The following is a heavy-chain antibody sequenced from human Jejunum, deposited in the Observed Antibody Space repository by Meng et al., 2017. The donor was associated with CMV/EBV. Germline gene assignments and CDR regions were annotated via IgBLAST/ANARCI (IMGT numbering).Heavy chain of an antibody. J-gene: IGHJ4*02. CDR3: ATARRGCSSASCWLEN. CDR2: ILYDGSA. V-gene: IGHV4/OR15-8*01. D-gene: IGHD2-2*01. CDR1: VSLMSNDG. Sequence: VSLMSNDGWSWFRPPPGKGLEWIGEILYDGSANYSPSLKSRLSISLDKSKNQVSLILSSVPAADTAVYHCATARRGCSSASCWLENWGQGTLVTVSS.